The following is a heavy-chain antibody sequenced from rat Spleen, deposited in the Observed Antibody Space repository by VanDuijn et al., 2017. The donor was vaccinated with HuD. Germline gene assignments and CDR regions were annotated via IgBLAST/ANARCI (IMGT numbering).Heavy chain of an antibody. CDR3: ARHDWTTMMVVITPFDY. Sequence: EVQLVESDGGLVQPGRSLKLSCTATGFTFSDYYMAWVRQTPTKGLEWVATISFDGTSTYYRDSVRGRFTIPRDNEKSTLYLQMDSLRSEDTATYYCARHDWTTMMVVITPFDYWGQGVMVTVSS. V-gene: IGHV5-29*01. J-gene: IGHJ2*01. CDR1: GFTFSDYY. D-gene: IGHD1-12*02. CDR2: ISFDGTST.